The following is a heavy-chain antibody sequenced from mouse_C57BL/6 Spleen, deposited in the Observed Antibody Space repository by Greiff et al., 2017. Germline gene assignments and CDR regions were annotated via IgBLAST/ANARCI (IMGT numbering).Heavy chain of an antibody. CDR1: GYTFTSYW. J-gene: IGHJ2*01. Sequence: QVQLQQPGTELVKPGASVKLSCKASGYTFTSYWMHWVKQRPGQGLEWIGNINPSNGGTNYNEKFKSKATLTVDKSSSTSYMQLSSLTSEYSAVYYCARRVGNYVNFDYWGQGTTLTVSS. CDR2: INPSNGGT. V-gene: IGHV1-53*01. CDR3: ARRVGNYVNFDY. D-gene: IGHD2-1*01.